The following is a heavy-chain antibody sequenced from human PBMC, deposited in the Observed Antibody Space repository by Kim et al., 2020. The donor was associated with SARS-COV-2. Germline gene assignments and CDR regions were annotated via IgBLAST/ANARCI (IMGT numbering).Heavy chain of an antibody. J-gene: IGHJ4*02. CDR3: AKGSGSYLAY. CDR2: ISYDGSNK. CDR1: GFTFSSYG. D-gene: IGHD3-10*01. V-gene: IGHV3-30*18. Sequence: GGSLRLSCAASGFTFSSYGMHWVRQAPGKGLEWVAVISYDGSNKYYADSVKGRFTISRDNSKNTLYLQMNSLRAEDTAVYYCAKGSGSYLAYWGQGTLVT.